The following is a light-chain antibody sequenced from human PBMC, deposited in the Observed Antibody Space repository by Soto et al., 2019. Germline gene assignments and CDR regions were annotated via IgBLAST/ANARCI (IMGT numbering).Light chain of an antibody. Sequence: EIVMAQSPATLSFSRGERATLSCRASQSVSSNLAWYQQKPGQAPRVLIYSASLRATGIPDRFSGSGSGTDFSLTISRLEPEDFAVYYCQQYGSSPITFGQGTRLEI. CDR1: QSVSSN. CDR3: QQYGSSPIT. CDR2: SAS. J-gene: IGKJ5*01. V-gene: IGKV3-20*01.